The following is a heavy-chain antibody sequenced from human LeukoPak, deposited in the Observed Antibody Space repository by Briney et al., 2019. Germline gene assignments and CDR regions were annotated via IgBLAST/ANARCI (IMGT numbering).Heavy chain of an antibody. D-gene: IGHD6-19*01. CDR1: GFTFSDYY. J-gene: IGHJ4*02. CDR2: ISYDGSNK. V-gene: IGHV3-30*18. Sequence: GGSLRLSCAASGFTFSDYYMSWIRQAPGKGLEWVAVISYDGSNKYYADSVKGRFTISRDNCKNTLYLQMNSLRAEDTAVYYCAKAYSSGWSNAIDYWGQGTLVTVSS. CDR3: AKAYSSGWSNAIDY.